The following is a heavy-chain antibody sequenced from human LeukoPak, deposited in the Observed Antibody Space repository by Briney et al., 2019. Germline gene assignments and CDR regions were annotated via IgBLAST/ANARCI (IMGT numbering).Heavy chain of an antibody. CDR2: INSDGSST. CDR1: GFTFSSYW. V-gene: IGHV3-74*01. J-gene: IGHJ4*02. CDR3: ARVYYSYVQSIDY. Sequence: PGGSLRLSCAAAGFTFSSYWMDWVRHAPGKGRVWVSRINSDGSSTSYADSVKGRFTISRDNAKNTLYLQMNSLRAEDTAVYYCARVYYSYVQSIDYWGQGTLVTVSS. D-gene: IGHD5-18*01.